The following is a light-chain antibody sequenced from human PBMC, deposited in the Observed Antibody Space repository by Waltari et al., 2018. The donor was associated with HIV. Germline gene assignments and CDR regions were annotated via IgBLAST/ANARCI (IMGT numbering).Light chain of an antibody. CDR2: QDV. CDR3: QSADSSGSYVI. V-gene: IGLV3-25*03. J-gene: IGLJ2*01. CDR1: ALPKQY. Sequence: SHELTQPPSVSVFPGQTARLTCSGAALPKQYAYWYQQKPGQAPVLIMYQDVKRPSGIPERFSGSSSGTTLTLTISGVQAEDEADYYCQSADSSGSYVIFGGGTKLTVL.